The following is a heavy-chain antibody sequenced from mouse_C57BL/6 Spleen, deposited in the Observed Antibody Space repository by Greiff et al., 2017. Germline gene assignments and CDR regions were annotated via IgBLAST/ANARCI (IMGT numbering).Heavy chain of an antibody. CDR1: GYTFTGYW. J-gene: IGHJ2*01. CDR3: ARMGNYYGNSFYFDY. V-gene: IGHV1-9*01. Sequence: QVQLQQSGAELMKPGASVKLSCKATGYTFTGYWIEWVKQRPGQGLEWIGEILPGSGSTNYNEKFKGKATFTADTSSNTAYMQLSSLTTEDSAIYSGARMGNYYGNSFYFDYWGQGTTLTVSS. CDR2: ILPGSGST. D-gene: IGHD1-1*01.